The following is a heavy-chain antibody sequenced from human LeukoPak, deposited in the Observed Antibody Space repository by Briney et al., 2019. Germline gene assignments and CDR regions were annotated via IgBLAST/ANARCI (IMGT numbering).Heavy chain of an antibody. CDR1: GGSFSGYY. CDR2: INHSGST. V-gene: IGHV4-34*01. D-gene: IGHD1-26*01. Sequence: SETLSLTCAVYGGSFSGYYWSWIRQPPGKGLEWIGEINHSGSTNYNPSLKSRVTISVDTSKNLFSLKLSSLTAADTAVYYCAGEKTSGSYWVDCWGQGTLVTVSS. CDR3: AGEKTSGSYWVDC. J-gene: IGHJ4*02.